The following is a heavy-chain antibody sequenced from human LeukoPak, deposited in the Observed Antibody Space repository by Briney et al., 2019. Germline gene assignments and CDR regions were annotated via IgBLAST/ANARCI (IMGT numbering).Heavy chain of an antibody. CDR1: GYRFTSYW. V-gene: IGHV5-51*01. D-gene: IGHD1-20*01. Sequence: GASLKISCKGSGYRFTSYWIGWVRQLPGKGLEWMGIIYPGDSDTRYSPSFQGQVTISADKSISTAYLQWSSLKASDTAMYYCARPYPDITGTVGAFDIWGQGTMVTVSS. CDR2: IYPGDSDT. CDR3: ARPYPDITGTVGAFDI. J-gene: IGHJ3*02.